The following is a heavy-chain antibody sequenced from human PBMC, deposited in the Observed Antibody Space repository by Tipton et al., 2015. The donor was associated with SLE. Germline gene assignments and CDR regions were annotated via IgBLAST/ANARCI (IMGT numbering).Heavy chain of an antibody. J-gene: IGHJ4*02. Sequence: LSLTCTVSGASLSSHHWSWVRQAPGKGLGWVSAITGSSDSTFPADSVKGRFTVSRDNFQNTLYLQMDSLGAEDTAIYYCAKGSGVARPYYFDYWGQGTLVTVSS. CDR2: ITGSSDST. D-gene: IGHD6-6*01. CDR1: GASLSSHH. V-gene: IGHV3-23*01. CDR3: AKGSGVARPYYFDY.